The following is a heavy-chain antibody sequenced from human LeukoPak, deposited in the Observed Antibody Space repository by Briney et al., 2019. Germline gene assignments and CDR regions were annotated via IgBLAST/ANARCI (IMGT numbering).Heavy chain of an antibody. V-gene: IGHV3-9*03. Sequence: GRSLRLSCAASGFTFDDYAMHWVRQAPGKGLEWVSGISWYSGTIGYADSVKGRFTISRDNAKNSLCLQMNSLRAEDMALYYCAKGGGSSTIGHVDYWGQGTLVTVSS. CDR3: AKGGGSSTIGHVDY. J-gene: IGHJ4*02. CDR2: ISWYSGTI. D-gene: IGHD1-26*01. CDR1: GFTFDDYA.